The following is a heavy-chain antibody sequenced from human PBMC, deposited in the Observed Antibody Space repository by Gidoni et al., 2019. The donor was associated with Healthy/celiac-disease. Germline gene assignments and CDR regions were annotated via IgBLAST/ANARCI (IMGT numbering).Heavy chain of an antibody. CDR1: GFTVSSNY. CDR2: IYSGGST. V-gene: IGHV3-53*02. J-gene: IGHJ3*02. D-gene: IGHD1-26*01. CDR3: ARAGWELDAFDI. Sequence: EVQLVETGGGLIQPGGSLRLSCAASGFTVSSNYMSWVRQAPGTGLECVSVIYSGGSTYYADSVKGRFTISRDNSKNTLYLQMNSLRADDTAVYYCARAGWELDAFDIWGQGTMVTVSS.